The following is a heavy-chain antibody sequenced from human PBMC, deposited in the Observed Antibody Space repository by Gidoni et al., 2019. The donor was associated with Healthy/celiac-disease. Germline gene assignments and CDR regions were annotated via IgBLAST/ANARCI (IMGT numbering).Heavy chain of an antibody. V-gene: IGHV3-30-3*01. CDR3: ARDLSGTAMANLYFDY. CDR2: IAYDGSNN. J-gene: IGHJ4*02. Sequence: QEQLVESGGGVVQPGRALRLSCAASGFTFSSYDMHWVRQAPGKWLESVAVIAYDGSNNYYADSLKGRFTISRDNSKITLYLQMNSLRAEDTAVYYCARDLSGTAMANLYFDYWGQGTLVTVSS. D-gene: IGHD5-18*01. CDR1: GFTFSSYD.